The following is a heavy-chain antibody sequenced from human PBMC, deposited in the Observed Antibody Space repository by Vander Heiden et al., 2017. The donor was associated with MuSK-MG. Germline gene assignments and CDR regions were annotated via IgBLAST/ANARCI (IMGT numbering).Heavy chain of an antibody. CDR3: VRHHDY. J-gene: IGHJ4*02. V-gene: IGHV4-59*01. Sequence: QVQLQASGPGLVKPSETLSLTCTVSGGSISGYYWSWIRQPPGKGLEWIGYIYYSGSTNYNPSLKSRVTILVDTSKNQISLNLRSVTAADTAVYYCVRHHDYWGQGTLVTVSS. CDR2: IYYSGST. CDR1: GGSISGYY.